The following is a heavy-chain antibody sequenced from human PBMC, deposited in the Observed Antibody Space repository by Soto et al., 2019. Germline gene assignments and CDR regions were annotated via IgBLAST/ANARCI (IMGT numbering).Heavy chain of an antibody. CDR3: ARGVPVGAIGRFYFDS. Sequence: EMQLVESGGGLIQPGGSLRLSCAASGFTVSNNYMTWVRQAPGKGLEWVSVMYSGGTATSYADSVKGRFTVSRDNSKNTVSLQLDSLKADDTAVYYCARGVPVGAIGRFYFDSWGQGTLVTVSS. J-gene: IGHJ4*02. CDR1: GFTVSNNY. D-gene: IGHD1-26*01. V-gene: IGHV3-53*01. CDR2: MYSGGTAT.